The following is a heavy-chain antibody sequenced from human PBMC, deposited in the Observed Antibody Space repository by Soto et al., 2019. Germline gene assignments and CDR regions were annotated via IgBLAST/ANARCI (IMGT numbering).Heavy chain of an antibody. J-gene: IGHJ5*02. D-gene: IGHD3-10*01. Sequence: SETLSLTCTVSGGSISSYYWSWIRQPPGKGLEWIGYIYYSGSTNYNPSLKSRVTISVDTSKNQFSLKLSSVTAADTAVYYCACITMVRGALARFDPWGQGTLVTVSS. CDR1: GGSISSYY. CDR3: ACITMVRGALARFDP. CDR2: IYYSGST. V-gene: IGHV4-59*01.